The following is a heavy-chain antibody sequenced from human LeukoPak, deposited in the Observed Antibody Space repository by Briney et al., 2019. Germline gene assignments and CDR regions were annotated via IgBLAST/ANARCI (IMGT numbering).Heavy chain of an antibody. Sequence: PSETLSLTCTGSGASISSYYWAWIRQPPGKGLEWIGYIYYSGSTNYNPSLKSRVTISVDTSKNQFSLKLSSVTAADTAVYYCARGYGSGSYYDYWGQGTLVTVSS. D-gene: IGHD3-10*01. J-gene: IGHJ4*02. CDR3: ARGYGSGSYYDY. CDR2: IYYSGST. CDR1: GASISSYY. V-gene: IGHV4-59*01.